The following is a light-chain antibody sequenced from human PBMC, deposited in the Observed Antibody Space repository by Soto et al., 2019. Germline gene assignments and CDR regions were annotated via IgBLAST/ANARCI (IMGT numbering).Light chain of an antibody. CDR2: GAS. CDR3: QQYNNWPPWT. V-gene: IGKV3-15*01. CDR1: QSVGLS. J-gene: IGKJ1*01. Sequence: EVVLTQSPATLSLSPGGRATLSCRASQSVGLSLAWYQQKPGQAPRLLIYGASTRTTGIPARFSGSGSGTELTLTISSLQSEDSAIYYCQQYNNWPPWTFGQGDQGGYQT.